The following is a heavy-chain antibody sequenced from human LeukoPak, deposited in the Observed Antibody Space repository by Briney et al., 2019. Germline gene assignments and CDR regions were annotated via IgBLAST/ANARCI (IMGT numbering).Heavy chain of an antibody. V-gene: IGHV3-30*03. Sequence: PGGSLRLSCAASGFTFSSYGMHWVRQAPGKGLEWVAVISYDGSNKYYADSVKGRFTISRDNAKNSLYLQMNSLRAEDTAVYYCARVGDSSGWAYYFDYWGQGTLVTVSS. CDR1: GFTFSSYG. D-gene: IGHD6-19*01. CDR3: ARVGDSSGWAYYFDY. CDR2: ISYDGSNK. J-gene: IGHJ4*02.